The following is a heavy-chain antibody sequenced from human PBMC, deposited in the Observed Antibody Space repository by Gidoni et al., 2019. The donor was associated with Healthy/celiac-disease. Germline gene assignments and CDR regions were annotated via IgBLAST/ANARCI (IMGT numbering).Heavy chain of an antibody. CDR1: GYPFTSYG. CDR2: ISAYNGNT. V-gene: IGHV1-18*01. D-gene: IGHD3-10*01. CDR3: ARTRITMVQGVIGRDWFDP. Sequence: QVQLVQSGAEVKKPGASVKVSCKASGYPFTSYGISWVRQAPGQGLEWMGWISAYNGNTNYAQKLQGRVTMTTDTSTSTAYMELRSLRSDDTAVYYCARTRITMVQGVIGRDWFDPWGQGTLVTVSS. J-gene: IGHJ5*02.